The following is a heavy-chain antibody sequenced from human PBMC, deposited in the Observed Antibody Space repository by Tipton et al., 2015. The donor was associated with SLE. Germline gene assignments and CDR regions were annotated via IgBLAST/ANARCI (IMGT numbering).Heavy chain of an antibody. V-gene: IGHV3-64D*08. CDR3: VKSRIAAAGKVFDY. Sequence: LRLSCSASGFTFSSYAMHWVRQAPGKGLEYVSAISSNGGSTYYADSVKGRFTISRDNSKNTLYLQMSSLRAEDTAVYYCVKSRIAAAGKVFDYWGQGTLVTVSS. CDR1: GFTFSSYA. CDR2: ISSNGGST. J-gene: IGHJ4*02. D-gene: IGHD6-13*01.